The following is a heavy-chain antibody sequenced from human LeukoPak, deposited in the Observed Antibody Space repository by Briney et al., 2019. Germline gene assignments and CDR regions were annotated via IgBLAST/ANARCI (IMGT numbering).Heavy chain of an antibody. D-gene: IGHD6-19*01. CDR2: ISAYNGNT. CDR1: GYTFTSYG. CDR3: ARDEAIGASSGWYFQRGDY. Sequence: ASVKVSCKASGYTFTSYGISWVRQAPGQGLEWMGWISAYNGNTNYAQKLQGRVTMTTDTSTSTAYMELRSLRSDDTAVYYCARDEAIGASSGWYFQRGDYWGQGTLVTVSS. J-gene: IGHJ4*02. V-gene: IGHV1-18*01.